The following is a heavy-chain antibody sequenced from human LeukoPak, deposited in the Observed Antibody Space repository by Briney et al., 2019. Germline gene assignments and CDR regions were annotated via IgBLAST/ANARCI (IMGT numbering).Heavy chain of an antibody. D-gene: IGHD3-9*01. J-gene: IGHJ4*02. V-gene: IGHV3-30*02. CDR3: AKEIYDILTGYYGPPMNFGY. Sequence: PGGSLRLSCAASGFTFSSYGMHWVRQAPGKGLEWVAFIRYDGSNKYYADSVKGRFTISRDNSKSTLYLQMNSLRAEDTAVYYCAKEIYDILTGYYGPPMNFGYWGQGTLVTVSS. CDR2: IRYDGSNK. CDR1: GFTFSSYG.